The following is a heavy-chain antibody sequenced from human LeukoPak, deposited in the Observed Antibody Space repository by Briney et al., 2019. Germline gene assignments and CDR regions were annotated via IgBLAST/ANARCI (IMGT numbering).Heavy chain of an antibody. V-gene: IGHV4-34*01. Sequence: SETLSLTCAVYGGSLSGYYWSWIRQPPGKGLEWIGEINHSGSTNYNPSLKSRVTISVDTSKNQFSLKLSSVTAADTAVYYCARAYQGSWSGYPLDYWGQGTLVTVSS. CDR1: GGSLSGYY. CDR2: INHSGST. D-gene: IGHD3-3*01. J-gene: IGHJ4*02. CDR3: ARAYQGSWSGYPLDY.